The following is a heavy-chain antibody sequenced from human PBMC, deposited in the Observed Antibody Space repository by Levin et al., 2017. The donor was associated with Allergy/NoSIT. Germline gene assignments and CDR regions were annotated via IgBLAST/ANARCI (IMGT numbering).Heavy chain of an antibody. D-gene: IGHD3-10*01. CDR1: GFTFINYD. J-gene: IGHJ4*02. CDR2: ISSRSTYI. Sequence: GGSLRLSCAASGFTFINYDMNWVRQAPGKGLQWVSSISSRSTYIYYADSLKGRFTISRDNAKNSLYLQINSLRAEDTAVYYCARDYSGSASPFDYWGQGTLVTVSS. CDR3: ARDYSGSASPFDY. V-gene: IGHV3-21*01.